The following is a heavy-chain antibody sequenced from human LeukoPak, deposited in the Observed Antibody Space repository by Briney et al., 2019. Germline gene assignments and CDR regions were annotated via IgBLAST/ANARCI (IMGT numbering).Heavy chain of an antibody. V-gene: IGHV3-23*01. J-gene: IGHJ4*02. CDR3: AKRESVSAWHFFDY. Sequence: GGSLRLSCTASGFSFRSYAMGWVRQAPGKGLEWVSVISTSGDATYYADSFKGRFTISRDNSKNTLFLQMNSLGLEDTALYYCAKRESVSAWHFFDYWGQGTLVTVSS. CDR1: GFSFRSYA. CDR2: ISTSGDAT. D-gene: IGHD3-3*02.